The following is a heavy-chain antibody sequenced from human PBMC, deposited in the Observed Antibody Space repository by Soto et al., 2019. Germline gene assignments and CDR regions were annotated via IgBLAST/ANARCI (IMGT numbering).Heavy chain of an antibody. V-gene: IGHV3-21*01. J-gene: IGHJ2*01. CDR3: ARWGRVTTICYFDL. Sequence: EVQLVESGGGLVKPGGSLRLSCAASGFTFSSYSMNWVRQAPGKGLEWVSSISSSSSYIYYADSVKGRFTISRDNAKNSLYLQMNILRAEDTAVYYCARWGRVTTICYFDLWGRGTLFTVSS. CDR2: ISSSSSYI. D-gene: IGHD5-12*01. CDR1: GFTFSSYS.